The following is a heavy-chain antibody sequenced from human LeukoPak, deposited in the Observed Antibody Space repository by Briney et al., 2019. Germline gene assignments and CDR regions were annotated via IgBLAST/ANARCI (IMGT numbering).Heavy chain of an antibody. D-gene: IGHD1-14*01. CDR3: ARGRTPAGYFDY. CDR2: IYTSGST. V-gene: IGHV4-4*07. CDR1: GGSISSYY. Sequence: SETLSLTCTVSGGSISSYYRSWIRQPAGKGLEWIGRIYTSGSTNYNPSLKSRVTMSVDTSKNQFSLKLSSVTAADTAVYYCARGRTPAGYFDYWGQGTLVTVSS. J-gene: IGHJ4*02.